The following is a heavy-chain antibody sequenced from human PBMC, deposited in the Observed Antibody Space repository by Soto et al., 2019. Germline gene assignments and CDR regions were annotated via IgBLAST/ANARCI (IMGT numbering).Heavy chain of an antibody. CDR2: IYYSGST. J-gene: IGHJ5*02. D-gene: IGHD4-17*01. Sequence: SETLSLSCTVSGGSISSYYWSWIRQPPGKGLEWIGYIYYSGSTNYNPSLKSRVTFSRDNSKNTLYLQMNSLRAEDTAVYYCARAYGGNPALFDPWGQGTLVTVSS. V-gene: IGHV4-59*12. CDR3: ARAYGGNPALFDP. CDR1: GGSISSYY.